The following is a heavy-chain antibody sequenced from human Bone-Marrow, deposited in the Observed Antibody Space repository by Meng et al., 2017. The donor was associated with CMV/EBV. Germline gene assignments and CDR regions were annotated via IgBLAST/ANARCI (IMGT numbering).Heavy chain of an antibody. CDR2: IIPILGIA. J-gene: IGHJ5*02. D-gene: IGHD2-2*03. Sequence: SVKVSCKASGGTFSSYAISWVRQAPGQGLEWMGGIIPILGIANYAQKFQGRVTITADKSTSTAYMELSSLRSEDTAVYYCARDLTKMDIVVVPAAASTYNWFDPWGQGTLVTGSS. CDR3: ARDLTKMDIVVVPAAASTYNWFDP. CDR1: GGTFSSYA. V-gene: IGHV1-69*10.